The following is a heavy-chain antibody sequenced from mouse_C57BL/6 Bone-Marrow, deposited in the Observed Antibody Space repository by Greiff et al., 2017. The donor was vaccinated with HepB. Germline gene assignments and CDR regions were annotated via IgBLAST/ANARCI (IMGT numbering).Heavy chain of an antibody. Sequence: VKLQESGAELVRPGTSVKMSCKASGYTFTNYWIGWAKQRPGHGLEWIGDIYPGGGYTNYNEKFKGKATLTADKSSSTAYMQFSSLTSEDSAIYYCARDYGSNYWYFDVWGTGTTVTVSS. CDR2: IYPGGGYT. D-gene: IGHD1-1*01. CDR1: GYTFTNYW. J-gene: IGHJ1*03. CDR3: ARDYGSNYWYFDV. V-gene: IGHV1-63*01.